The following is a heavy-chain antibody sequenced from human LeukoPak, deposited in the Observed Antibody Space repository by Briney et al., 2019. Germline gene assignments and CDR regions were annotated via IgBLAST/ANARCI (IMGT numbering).Heavy chain of an antibody. J-gene: IGHJ4*02. CDR2: ISGSGGST. CDR3: AKLASYYYDSSGYNDY. D-gene: IGHD3-22*01. Sequence: GALRLSCAASGFTFSSYGMSWVRQAPGKGLEWVSAISGSGGSTYYADSVKGRFTISRDNSKNTLYLQMNSLRAEDTAVYYCAKLASYYYDSSGYNDYWGQGTLVTVSS. V-gene: IGHV3-23*01. CDR1: GFTFSSYG.